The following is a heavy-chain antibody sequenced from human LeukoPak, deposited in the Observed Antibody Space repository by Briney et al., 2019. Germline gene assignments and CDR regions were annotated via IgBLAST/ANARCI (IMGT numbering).Heavy chain of an antibody. V-gene: IGHV3-66*01. CDR3: ATEGFRGVLFHI. Sequence: GGSLRLSCAVSGFTVSSNYMSWVRQARGKGLVGVSMLYSSGNTYYADSVQGRFTISRDNSRNTLYPQMNSLRVEDTAVYYCATEGFRGVLFHIWGQGTVVTVSS. CDR1: GFTVSSNY. CDR2: LYSSGNT. D-gene: IGHD3-10*01. J-gene: IGHJ3*02.